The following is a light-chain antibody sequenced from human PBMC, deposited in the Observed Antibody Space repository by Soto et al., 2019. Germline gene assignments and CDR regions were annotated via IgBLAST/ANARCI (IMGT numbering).Light chain of an antibody. Sequence: DIQMTQSPSTLSASVGYRVTITGRASQSISSWLAWYQQKQGKAPKLLIYAASSLQSGVPSRFSGSGYGTDFTLTISSLQVEDFATYYCQQSYSTLGTFGQGTKVDI. V-gene: IGKV1-39*01. CDR2: AAS. CDR1: QSISSW. J-gene: IGKJ1*01. CDR3: QQSYSTLGT.